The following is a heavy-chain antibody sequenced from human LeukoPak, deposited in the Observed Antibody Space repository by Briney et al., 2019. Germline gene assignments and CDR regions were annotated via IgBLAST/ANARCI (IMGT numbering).Heavy chain of an antibody. CDR3: ASTGKLYYYDSSGYPRYYFDY. V-gene: IGHV3-23*01. J-gene: IGHJ4*02. CDR2: ISGSGGST. Sequence: PGGSLRLSCAASGFTFSSYAMSWVRQAPGKGLEWVLAISGSGGSTYYADSVKGRFTISRGNSKNTLYLQMNSLRAEDTAVYYCASTGKLYYYDSSGYPRYYFDYWGQGTLVTVSS. CDR1: GFTFSSYA. D-gene: IGHD3-22*01.